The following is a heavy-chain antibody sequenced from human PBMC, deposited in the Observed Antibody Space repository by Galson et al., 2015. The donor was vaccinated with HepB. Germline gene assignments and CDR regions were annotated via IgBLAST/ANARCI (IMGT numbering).Heavy chain of an antibody. Sequence: PALVKPTQTLTLTCTFSGFSLSTSGMCVSWIRQPPGKALEWLARIDWGDDKYYSTSLKTRLTISKDTSKNQVVLTMTNMDPVDTATYYCARILTVTASGGMDVWGQGTTVTVSS. CDR1: GFSLSTSGMC. CDR3: ARILTVTASGGMDV. D-gene: IGHD4-17*01. J-gene: IGHJ6*02. CDR2: IDWGDDK. V-gene: IGHV2-70*11.